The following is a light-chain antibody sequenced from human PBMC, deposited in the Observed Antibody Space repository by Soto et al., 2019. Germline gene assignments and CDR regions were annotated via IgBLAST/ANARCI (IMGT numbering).Light chain of an antibody. CDR2: EDS. J-gene: IGLJ1*01. V-gene: IGLV2-8*01. CDR3: SSYAGSNNLGV. CDR1: SSDVGGYNY. Sequence: QSALTQPPSASGSPGQSVTISCTGTSSDVGGYNYVSWYQQHPGKAPKLMIYEDSKRPSGVPDRFSGSKSGNTASLTVSGLQAEYEADYYCSSYAGSNNLGVFGTGTKLTVL.